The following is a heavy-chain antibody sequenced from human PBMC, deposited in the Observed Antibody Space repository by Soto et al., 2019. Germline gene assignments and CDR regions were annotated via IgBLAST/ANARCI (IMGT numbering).Heavy chain of an antibody. Sequence: SCAASGVTFIDYYMSCIRQAPGKVLEWVSYISSSGSTIYYADSVKGRFTISRDNAKNSLYLQMNSLRAEDTAVYYCARARRGVGVLYGMDVWGQGTTVTV. J-gene: IGHJ6*02. V-gene: IGHV3-11*01. CDR1: GVTFIDYY. CDR2: ISSSGSTI. D-gene: IGHD1-26*01. CDR3: ARARRGVGVLYGMDV.